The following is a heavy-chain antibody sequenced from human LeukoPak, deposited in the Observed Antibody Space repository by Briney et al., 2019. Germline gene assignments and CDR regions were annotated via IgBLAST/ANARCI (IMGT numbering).Heavy chain of an antibody. CDR1: GFTFISYT. Sequence: GGSLRLSCSASGFTFISYTMHWVRQAPGKGLESVSYISSSSTTIYYADSVKGRFTISRDNAKNSLYLQMNSLSDEDTAVYYCTRDRSTWLFDYWGQGTLVTVSS. CDR3: TRDRSTWLFDY. D-gene: IGHD6-13*01. V-gene: IGHV3-48*02. CDR2: ISSSSTTI. J-gene: IGHJ4*02.